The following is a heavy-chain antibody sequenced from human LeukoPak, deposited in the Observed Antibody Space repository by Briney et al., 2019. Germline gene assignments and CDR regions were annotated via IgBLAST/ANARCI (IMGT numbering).Heavy chain of an antibody. CDR2: IISIFGTT. V-gene: IGHV1-69*06. D-gene: IGHD6-6*01. CDR1: GGTFSNYA. Sequence: ASVKVSCKASGGTFSNYAINWVRQAPGQGLEWMGGIISIFGTTNYAQKFQGRVTITADKPTNAAYMELSSLRSEDTAVYYCANLNPYSRSSGWFDPWGKGTTVTISS. CDR3: ANLNPYSRSSGWFDP. J-gene: IGHJ6*04.